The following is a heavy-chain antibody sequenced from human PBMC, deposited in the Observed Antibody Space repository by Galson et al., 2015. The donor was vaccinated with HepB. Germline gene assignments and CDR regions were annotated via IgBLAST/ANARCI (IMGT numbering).Heavy chain of an antibody. V-gene: IGHV3-72*01. CDR2: SRNKARRYTT. D-gene: IGHD3-9*01. CDR1: GFTLRDHY. Sequence: SLRLPCAGSGFTLRDHYMEWVRQAPGKGLEWVGRSRNKARRYTTAYAAPVRGRFTISRDDSKNSLYLQMNRLKPEDTAVYYCVRTYYELLTGPIDFQNWGQGTLVTVSS. J-gene: IGHJ1*01. CDR3: VRTYYELLTGPIDFQN.